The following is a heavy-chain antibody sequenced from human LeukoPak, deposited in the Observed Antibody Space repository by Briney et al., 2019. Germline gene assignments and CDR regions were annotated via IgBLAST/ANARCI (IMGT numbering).Heavy chain of an antibody. D-gene: IGHD6-19*01. CDR3: ARDAVVVAGRGGYYYYYYFMDV. Sequence: QPGGSLRLSCAASGFNFSSYAMHLVRQAPGKGLEWVAVISYDGSDKYYADSVKGRFTISRDNSKNTLYLQMNSLRAEDTAVYYCARDAVVVAGRGGYYYYYYFMDVWGKGTTVTVSS. CDR2: ISYDGSDK. V-gene: IGHV3-30*04. J-gene: IGHJ6*03. CDR1: GFNFSSYA.